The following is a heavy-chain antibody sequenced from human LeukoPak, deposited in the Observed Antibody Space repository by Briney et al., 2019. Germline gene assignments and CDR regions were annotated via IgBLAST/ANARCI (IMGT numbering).Heavy chain of an antibody. V-gene: IGHV3-33*06. J-gene: IGHJ4*02. D-gene: IGHD6-13*01. CDR3: AKDLSSSWFEGLDN. CDR2: IWNDGSNK. Sequence: PGGSLRLSCAASGFTLSTYGMYWVRQAPGKGLECVSVIWNDGSNKHYADSVKGRFTISRDNSKNTLDLQMNSLRAEDTAVYYCAKDLSSSWFEGLDNWGQGTLVTVSS. CDR1: GFTLSTYG.